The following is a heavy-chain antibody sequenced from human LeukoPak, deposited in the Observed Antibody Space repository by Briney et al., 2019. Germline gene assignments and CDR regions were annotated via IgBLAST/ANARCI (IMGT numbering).Heavy chain of an antibody. CDR3: ARDRYNWNQRTYYFDY. V-gene: IGHV3-7*03. Sequence: GGSLRLSCTVSGFTFSGYWMSWVRLAPGKGLEWVANIRQDGVEKQYVDSVRGRFTISRDNAKNSLYLQMTSLRVEDTAVYYCARDRYNWNQRTYYFDYWGQGTLVTVSS. J-gene: IGHJ4*02. CDR1: GFTFSGYW. CDR2: IRQDGVEK. D-gene: IGHD1-20*01.